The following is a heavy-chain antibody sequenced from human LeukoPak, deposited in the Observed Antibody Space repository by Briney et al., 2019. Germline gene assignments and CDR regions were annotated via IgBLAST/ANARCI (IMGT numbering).Heavy chain of an antibody. J-gene: IGHJ4*02. CDR3: ARVDTTLSYKLDY. V-gene: IGHV3-23*01. Sequence: QTGGSLRLSCAASGFTFSSYAMSWVRQAPGKGLEWVSAISGSGGSTYYADSVKGRFTISRDNSKNTPYLQMNNLRAEDTAMYYCARVDTTLSYKLDYWGQGTLVTVSS. D-gene: IGHD1-1*01. CDR1: GFTFSSYA. CDR2: ISGSGGST.